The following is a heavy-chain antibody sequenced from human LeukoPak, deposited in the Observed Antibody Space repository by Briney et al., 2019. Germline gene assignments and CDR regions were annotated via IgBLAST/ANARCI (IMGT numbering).Heavy chain of an antibody. CDR3: ASIVARGNFDY. D-gene: IGHD5-12*01. Sequence: ASVKVSCKASGYTLTSSGISWVRQGPGQGLECMGWISAYNGNTNYAQKLQGRVTMTTDTSTSTAYMELRSLRSDDTAVYYCASIVARGNFDYWGQGTLVTVSS. J-gene: IGHJ4*02. CDR2: ISAYNGNT. CDR1: GYTLTSSG. V-gene: IGHV1-18*01.